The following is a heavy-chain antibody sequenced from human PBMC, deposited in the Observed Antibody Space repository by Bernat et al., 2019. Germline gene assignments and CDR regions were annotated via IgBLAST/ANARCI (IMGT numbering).Heavy chain of an antibody. V-gene: IGHV3-15*07. J-gene: IGHJ4*02. CDR3: TTDRGFYGVCYRECFGFDY. CDR2: IKSKTDGGTT. D-gene: IGHD2-8*01. CDR1: GFTFSNAW. Sequence: EVQLVESGGGLVKPGGSLILSCAASGFTFSNAWMNWVRQAPGKGLEWVGRIKSKTDGGTTDYAAPVKGRFTISRDDSKNTLYLQMNSLKTEDTAVYYCTTDRGFYGVCYRECFGFDYWGQGTLVTVSS.